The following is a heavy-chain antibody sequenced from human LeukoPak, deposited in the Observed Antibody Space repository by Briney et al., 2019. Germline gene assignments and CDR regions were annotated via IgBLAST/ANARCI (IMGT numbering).Heavy chain of an antibody. CDR3: ARGIDSGGYQHKGFEP. D-gene: IGHD3-22*01. CDR1: GGSINSRPYY. V-gene: IGHV4-39*07. J-gene: IGHJ5*02. Sequence: SETLSLTCSVSGGSINSRPYYWGWIRQPPGKGLEWIGNNYYSGSTYYNPSLKSRVTISVDTSKNQFSLKLKSVTAADTAVYCCARGIDSGGYQHKGFEPWGQGTLVTVSS. CDR2: NYYSGST.